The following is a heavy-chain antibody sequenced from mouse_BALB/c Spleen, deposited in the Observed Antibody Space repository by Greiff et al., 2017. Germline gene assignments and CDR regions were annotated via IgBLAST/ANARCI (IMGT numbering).Heavy chain of an antibody. J-gene: IGHJ4*01. CDR1: GYTFTSYY. D-gene: IGHD3-2*01. CDR2: INPSNGGT. V-gene: IGHV1S81*02. Sequence: QVQLQQSGAELVKPGASVKLSCKASGYTFTSYYMYWVKQRPGQSLEWIGEINPSNGGTNFNEKFKSKATLTVDKSSSTAYMQLSSLTSEDSAVYYCTRDSSGPAMDYWGQGTSVTVSS. CDR3: TRDSSGPAMDY.